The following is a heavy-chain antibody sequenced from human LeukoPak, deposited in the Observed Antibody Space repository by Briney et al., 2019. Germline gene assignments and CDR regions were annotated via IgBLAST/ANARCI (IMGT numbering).Heavy chain of an antibody. Sequence: SETLSLTCTVSGGSISSSSYYWGWIRQPPGKGLEWIGSIYYSGSTYYNPSLKSRVTISVDTSKNQFSLKLSSVTAADTAVYYCARHRASGIVVAPTTNWGQGTLVTVSS. V-gene: IGHV4-39*01. CDR3: ARHRASGIVVAPTTN. CDR2: IYYSGST. CDR1: GGSISSSSYY. D-gene: IGHD3-22*01. J-gene: IGHJ4*02.